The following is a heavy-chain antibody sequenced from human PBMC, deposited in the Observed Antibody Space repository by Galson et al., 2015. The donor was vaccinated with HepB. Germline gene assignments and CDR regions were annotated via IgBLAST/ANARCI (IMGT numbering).Heavy chain of an antibody. J-gene: IGHJ6*03. CDR2: IYTSGST. V-gene: IGHV4-4*07. Sequence: ETLSLACTVSGGSISSYYWSWIRQPAGKGLEWMGRIYTSGSTNYNPSLKSRVTMSVDTSDNQFSLKLSSVTTADTAVYYCARGNDILPGYLNSYYYYMDVWGTGTTVTVSS. CDR3: ARGNDILPGYLNSYYYYMDV. D-gene: IGHD3-9*01. CDR1: GGSISSYY.